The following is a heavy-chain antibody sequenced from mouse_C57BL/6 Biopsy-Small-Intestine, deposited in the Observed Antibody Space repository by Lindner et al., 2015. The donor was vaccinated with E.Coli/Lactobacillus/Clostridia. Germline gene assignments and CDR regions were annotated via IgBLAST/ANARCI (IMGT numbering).Heavy chain of an antibody. CDR3: TEGAAQ. V-gene: IGHV1S55*01. CDR1: GYTFSSYD. J-gene: IGHJ4*01. CDR2: MNPKSDNT. Sequence: SVKVSCKASGYTFSSYDINWVRQATGQGLEWMGWMNPKSDNTGYAQKFEGRITMTRNTSISAAYMELSSLRSEDTAVYYCTEGAAQWGQGTLVTVSS.